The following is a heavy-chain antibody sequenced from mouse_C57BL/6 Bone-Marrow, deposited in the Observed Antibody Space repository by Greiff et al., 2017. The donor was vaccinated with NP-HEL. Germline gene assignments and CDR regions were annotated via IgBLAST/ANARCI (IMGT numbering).Heavy chain of an antibody. Sequence: QVQLQQSGAELVRPGTSVKVSCKASGYAFTNYLIEWVKQRPGQGLEWIGVINPGSGGTNYNEKFKGKATLTADKSSSTAYMQLSSLTSEDSAVYFCAGPLYYKGGRYFDVWGTGTTVTVSS. CDR3: AGPLYYKGGRYFDV. D-gene: IGHD2-1*01. J-gene: IGHJ1*03. CDR1: GYAFTNYL. CDR2: INPGSGGT. V-gene: IGHV1-54*01.